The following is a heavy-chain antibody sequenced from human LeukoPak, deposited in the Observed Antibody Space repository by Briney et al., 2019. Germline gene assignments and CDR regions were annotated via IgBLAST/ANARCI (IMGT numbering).Heavy chain of an antibody. D-gene: IGHD5-24*01. V-gene: IGHV3-30*02. Sequence: SGGSLRLSCGAFGFAFSNCDMHWVRQAPGKGLEWVAFIRYDGSDKYYVDSVKGRFIISRDNSNNILYLQMNSLTAEDTALYYCGKNRVGEQSADATASWGQGTMV. CDR1: GFAFSNCD. CDR3: GKNRVGEQSADATAS. CDR2: IRYDGSDK. J-gene: IGHJ3*01.